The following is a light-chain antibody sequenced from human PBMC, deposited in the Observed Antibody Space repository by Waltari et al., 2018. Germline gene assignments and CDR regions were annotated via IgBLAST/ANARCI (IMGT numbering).Light chain of an antibody. CDR1: QSVSTF. CDR3: QQRANWPPLT. Sequence: EIVLTQSPATLSLAPGERATLSCRASQSVSTFLAWYQQKPGQAPRLLIYHASTRATGVPARFSGSGSRTDFTLTISSLEPEDFAVYYCQQRANWPPLTFGGGTKVEI. V-gene: IGKV3-11*01. CDR2: HAS. J-gene: IGKJ4*01.